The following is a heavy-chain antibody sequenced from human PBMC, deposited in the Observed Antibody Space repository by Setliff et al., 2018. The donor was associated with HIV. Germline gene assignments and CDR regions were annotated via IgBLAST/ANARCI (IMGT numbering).Heavy chain of an antibody. D-gene: IGHD1-26*01. J-gene: IGHJ5*01. CDR1: GGSISSSSYY. Sequence: LSLTCTVSGGSISSSSYYWGWIRQPPGKGLEWIGNIHFSGSTYYNPSLKSRVTVSVDPSKNQFSLKLSSVTAADTAVYYCARTTYSGSYFNDSWGQGTLVTVSS. V-gene: IGHV4-39*01. CDR3: ARTTYSGSYFNDS. CDR2: IHFSGST.